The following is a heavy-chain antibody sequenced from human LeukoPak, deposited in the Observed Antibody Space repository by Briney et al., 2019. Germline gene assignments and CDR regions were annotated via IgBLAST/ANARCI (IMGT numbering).Heavy chain of an antibody. J-gene: IGHJ4*02. V-gene: IGHV3-53*01. Sequence: GGPLRLSCAASGFTVSSNYMSWVRQAPGKGLECVSVIYSDGFTFYADSVKGRFTISRDNSKNTLYLQMNSLRAEDTAVYYCARDSGYGPPDHWGQGTLVTVSS. CDR3: ARDSGYGPPDH. CDR1: GFTVSSNY. CDR2: IYSDGFT. D-gene: IGHD5-18*01.